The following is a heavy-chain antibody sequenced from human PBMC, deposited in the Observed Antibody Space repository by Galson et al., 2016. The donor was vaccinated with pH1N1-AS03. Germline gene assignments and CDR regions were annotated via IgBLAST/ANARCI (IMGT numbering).Heavy chain of an antibody. D-gene: IGHD6-13*01. CDR1: GFTFGSYA. V-gene: IGHV3-64*01. CDR2: ISGNGVST. CDR3: ARGPVSYSNYWFPPPDY. Sequence: SLRLSCAASGFTFGSYAMYWVRQAPGMGLEDVSAISGNGVSTYYANSVKGRFTIPRDNSKNTLYLQMGSLRAEDMAVYYCARGPVSYSNYWFPPPDYWGQGTLVTVSS. J-gene: IGHJ4*02.